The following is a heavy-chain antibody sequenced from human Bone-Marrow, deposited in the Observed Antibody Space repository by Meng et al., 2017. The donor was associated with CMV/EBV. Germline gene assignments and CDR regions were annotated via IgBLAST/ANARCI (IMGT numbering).Heavy chain of an antibody. CDR3: ARGGRRDVVVPAAIGP. Sequence: SVKVSCQASGGTFSSYTISWVRQAPGQGLEWMGRIIPILGIANYAQKFQGRVTITADKSTSTAYMELSSLRSEDTAVYYCARGGRRDVVVPAAIGPWGPGTLVTVSS. CDR2: IIPILGIA. V-gene: IGHV1-69*02. J-gene: IGHJ5*02. D-gene: IGHD2-2*01. CDR1: GGTFSSYT.